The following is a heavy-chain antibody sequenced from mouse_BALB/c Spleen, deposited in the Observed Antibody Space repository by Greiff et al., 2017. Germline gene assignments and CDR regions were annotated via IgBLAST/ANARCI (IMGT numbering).Heavy chain of an antibody. Sequence: VQLQQSGAELVRPGSSVKISCKASGYAFSSYWMNWVKQRPGQGLEWIGQIYPGDGDTNYNGKFKGKATLTADKSSRTAYMQLSSLTSEDSAVYFCARYLYGPWFAYWGQGTLVTVSA. CDR3: ARYLYGPWFAY. D-gene: IGHD1-2*01. V-gene: IGHV1-80*01. CDR1: GYAFSSYW. J-gene: IGHJ3*01. CDR2: IYPGDGDT.